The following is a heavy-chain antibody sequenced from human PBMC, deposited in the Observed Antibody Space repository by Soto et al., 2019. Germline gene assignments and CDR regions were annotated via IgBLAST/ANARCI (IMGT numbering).Heavy chain of an antibody. CDR3: PRHYDSGGYPYRGLDY. CDR1: GGTFNSYA. CDR2: IIPIFGTA. J-gene: IGHJ4*02. D-gene: IGHD3-22*01. V-gene: IGHV1-69*12. Sequence: QVQLVQSGAEVKKPGSSVKVSCKASGGTFNSYAISWVRQAPGQGLEWMGGIIPIFGTADYAKKFQGRVTITAVESTSTAYMELSSLRSEDTAVYYCPRHYDSGGYPYRGLDYWGQGTLVTVSS.